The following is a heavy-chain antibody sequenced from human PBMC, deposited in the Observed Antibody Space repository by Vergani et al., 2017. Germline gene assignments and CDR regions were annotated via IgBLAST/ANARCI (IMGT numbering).Heavy chain of an antibody. CDR2: IYHSGST. V-gene: IGHV4-30-2*01. Sequence: QVQLQESGPGLVKPSQTLSLTCAVSGGSISSGGYSWSWIRQPPGKGLEWIGYIYHSGSTYYNPSLKSRVTISVDRSKNQFSLKLSSVTAADTAVYYCARGGNPTSLYFDYWGQGTLVTVSS. J-gene: IGHJ4*02. CDR3: ARGGNPTSLYFDY. D-gene: IGHD5-24*01. CDR1: GGSISSGGYS.